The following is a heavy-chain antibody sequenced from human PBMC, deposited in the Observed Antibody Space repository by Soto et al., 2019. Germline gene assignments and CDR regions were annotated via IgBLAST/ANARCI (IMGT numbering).Heavy chain of an antibody. J-gene: IGHJ5*01. CDR2: IKHTGDA. Sequence: SETLSLTCAVSGDSIKTETWWSWLRQLPGTGLEWNGEIKHTGDANANPDLRSRVSMSVDRTKNQFFLNLRSVSAADTAVYFCAREGRPHWFESWGQGTLVTVSS. CDR1: GDSIKTETW. V-gene: IGHV4-4*02. CDR3: AREGRPHWFES.